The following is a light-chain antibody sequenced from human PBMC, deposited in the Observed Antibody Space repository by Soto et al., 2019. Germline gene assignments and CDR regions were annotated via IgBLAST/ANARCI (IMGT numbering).Light chain of an antibody. V-gene: IGKV1-39*01. Sequence: QMTHSPSSLSASVGDRVTITCRASQSISSYLNWYQQKPGKAPKLLIYAASSLQRVVPSRVSGSGSGTDFPLTISALQPEDFATYYCQQGYGTPRTFGQGTRVDIK. CDR2: AAS. J-gene: IGKJ1*01. CDR3: QQGYGTPRT. CDR1: QSISSY.